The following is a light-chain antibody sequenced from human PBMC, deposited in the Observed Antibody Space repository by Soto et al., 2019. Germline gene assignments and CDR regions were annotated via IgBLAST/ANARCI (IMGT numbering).Light chain of an antibody. J-gene: IGKJ4*01. CDR1: QSVSSSY. CDR3: QQYVRSPLT. V-gene: IGKV3-20*01. Sequence: EIVLTQSPGTLSLSPGERATLSYRASQSVSSSYLAWYQQKPGQAPRLLIYGASIRATGIPDRFSGSGSGTDFTLIISRLDPEDFAVYYCQQYVRSPLTFGGGTKVEIK. CDR2: GAS.